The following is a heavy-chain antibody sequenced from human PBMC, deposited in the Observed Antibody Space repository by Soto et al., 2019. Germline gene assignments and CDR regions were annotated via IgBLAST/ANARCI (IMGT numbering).Heavy chain of an antibody. V-gene: IGHV3-74*01. CDR3: ARLPVDTITSLDY. Sequence: EVQLVESGGDLVQPGGFLRLSCATSGFTFSRYWMHWVRQVPGKGLVWVSSINSDGSSISYSDSVKGRFTISRDNAKNTLYLQMHRLRVEDTAVYDCARLPVDTITSLDYWGQGTLVTVSS. J-gene: IGHJ4*02. CDR2: INSDGSSI. D-gene: IGHD3-3*01. CDR1: GFTFSRYW.